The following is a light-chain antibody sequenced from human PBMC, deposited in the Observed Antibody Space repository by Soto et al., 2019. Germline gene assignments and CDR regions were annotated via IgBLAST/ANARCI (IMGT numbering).Light chain of an antibody. V-gene: IGLV2-14*01. CDR3: GSYTGSIYV. CDR2: EVS. J-gene: IGLJ1*01. Sequence: QSALTQPASVSGSPGQSITISCTGTSSDVGGCKFVSWYQQHPGTAPKLMIYEVSNRPSGVSSRFSGSKSGNTASLTISGLQAEDEADYFCGSYTGSIYVFGNGTQLTVL. CDR1: SSDVGGCKF.